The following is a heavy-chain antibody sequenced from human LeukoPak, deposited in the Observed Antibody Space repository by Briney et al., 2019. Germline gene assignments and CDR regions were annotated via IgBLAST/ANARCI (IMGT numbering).Heavy chain of an antibody. J-gene: IGHJ4*02. CDR1: GFTFSSYA. V-gene: IGHV3-23*01. CDR3: AKDQYCASTSCYVGY. CDR2: ISGSGGST. D-gene: IGHD2-2*01. Sequence: GESLRLSCAASGFTFSSYAMSWVRQAPGEGLEWVSAISGSGGSTYYADSVRGRFTISRDNSKNTLYLQMDSLRAEDTAVYYCAKDQYCASTSCYVGYWGQGTLVTVSS.